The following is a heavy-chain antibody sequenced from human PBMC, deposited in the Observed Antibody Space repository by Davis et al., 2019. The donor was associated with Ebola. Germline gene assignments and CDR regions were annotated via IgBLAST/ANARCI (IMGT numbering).Heavy chain of an antibody. V-gene: IGHV1-18*04. CDR2: ISHYSVNT. CDR3: ARDQLAAAGTAYYGLDV. Sequence: ASVNVSCKASGYTFTNYGISWVRQAPGQGLEWMGWISHYSVNTKYAPKLQGRVTMTTDTSTNTAYMELRSLRSDDTAIYYCARDQLAAAGTAYYGLDVWGQGTTVTVSS. D-gene: IGHD6-13*01. J-gene: IGHJ6*02. CDR1: GYTFTNYG.